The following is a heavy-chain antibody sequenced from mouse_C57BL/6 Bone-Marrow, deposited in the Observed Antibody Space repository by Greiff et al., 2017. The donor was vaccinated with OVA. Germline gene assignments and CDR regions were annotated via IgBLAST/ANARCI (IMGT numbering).Heavy chain of an antibody. V-gene: IGHV1-4*01. CDR1: GYTFTSYT. J-gene: IGHJ2*01. Sequence: VQLQQSGADLARPGASVKMSCKASGYTFTSYTIHWVKQRPGQGLEWIGYIDPTNDYTNYNQKFKGKATLTADESSSTAYMQLSSLTSEDSAVYYCTRGYYFDYWGQGTTLTVSS. CDR3: TRGYYFDY. CDR2: IDPTNDYT.